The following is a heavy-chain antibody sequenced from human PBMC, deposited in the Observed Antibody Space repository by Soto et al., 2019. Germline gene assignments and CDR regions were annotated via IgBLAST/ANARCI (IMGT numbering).Heavy chain of an antibody. J-gene: IGHJ1*01. CDR3: AIYDSSGSRGFQH. CDR2: IYGGGST. CDR1: GGFISTNNYY. Sequence: SETLSLTCTVSGGFISTNNYYWTWIRQPPGKGLEWIGYIYGGGSTYYNASLKSRVTISVDTSKKQFSLKLSSVTAANTAVYYCAIYDSSGSRGFQHWGQGTLVTVSS. V-gene: IGHV4-39*07. D-gene: IGHD3-22*01.